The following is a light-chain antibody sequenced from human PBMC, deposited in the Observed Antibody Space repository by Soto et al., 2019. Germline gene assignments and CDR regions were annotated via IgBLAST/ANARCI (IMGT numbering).Light chain of an antibody. Sequence: DIQMTQSPSTLSASVGDRVTITCRASQKIGRWLAWYQQKPRKAPNLLIYDASSSETGVPSRFSGSGSETEFTLTISGLQPDDFATYYCQQYHSSSPGATFGQGTKVDIK. CDR2: DAS. J-gene: IGKJ1*01. CDR3: QQYHSSSPGAT. CDR1: QKIGRW. V-gene: IGKV1-5*01.